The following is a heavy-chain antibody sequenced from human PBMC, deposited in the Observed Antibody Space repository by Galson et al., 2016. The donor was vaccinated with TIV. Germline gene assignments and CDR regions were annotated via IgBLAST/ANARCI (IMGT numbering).Heavy chain of an antibody. J-gene: IGHJ4*02. V-gene: IGHV3-20*04. CDR1: GFNFDDSA. CDR3: TRNPAEMGKESDYYDY. D-gene: IGHD5-24*01. Sequence: SLRLSCATSGFNFDDSAFTWVRQVPGKGLEWVCDINWNGRKTRYRDSVTGRFTVSRDNGKKTLYLQLSSLRTEDTGLYYCTRNPAEMGKESDYYDYWGQGTLVTVSS. CDR2: INWNGRKT.